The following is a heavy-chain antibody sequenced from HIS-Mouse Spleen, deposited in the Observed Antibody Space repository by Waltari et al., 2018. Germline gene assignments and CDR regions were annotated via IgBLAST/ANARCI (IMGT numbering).Heavy chain of an antibody. D-gene: IGHD6-13*01. CDR1: GGSISSRSYY. CDR3: AREIPYSSSWYDWYFDL. J-gene: IGHJ2*01. V-gene: IGHV4-39*07. Sequence: QLQLQESGPGLVKPSETLSLTCTVSGGSISSRSYYWGWIRQPPGKGLEGIGSIYYSGRTYYNPSLKSRVTISVDTSKNQFSLKLSSVTAADTAVYYCAREIPYSSSWYDWYFDLWGRGTLVTVSS. CDR2: IYYSGRT.